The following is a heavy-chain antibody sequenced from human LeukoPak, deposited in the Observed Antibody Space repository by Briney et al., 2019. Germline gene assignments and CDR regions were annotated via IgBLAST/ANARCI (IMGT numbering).Heavy chain of an antibody. J-gene: IGHJ6*02. CDR1: GYTFTTYG. Sequence: ASVKVSCKASGYTFTTYGITWVRQAPGQGLEWMGWISTYNGNTNYVQNLQGRVTMTTDTSTSTAYMELRSLRSDDTAVYYGGRGDCGGDCYSSPYYFYYGIDVWGQGTTVTVSS. V-gene: IGHV1-18*01. CDR2: ISTYNGNT. CDR3: GRGDCGGDCYSSPYYFYYGIDV. D-gene: IGHD2-21*02.